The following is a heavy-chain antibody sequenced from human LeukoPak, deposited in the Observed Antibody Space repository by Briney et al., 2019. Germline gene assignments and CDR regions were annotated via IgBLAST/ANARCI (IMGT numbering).Heavy chain of an antibody. CDR3: TRDTGCSGGTCYSFYDY. Sequence: QPGGSLRLSCAASEFTFNSFWMTWVRQAPGKGLEWAANIKEDGSEKYYVDSVKGRFTISRDNAKNSLYLQLNSLRAEDTAVYYCTRDTGCSGGTCYSFYDYWGQGTLVTVSS. CDR1: EFTFNSFW. D-gene: IGHD2-15*01. J-gene: IGHJ4*02. CDR2: IKEDGSEK. V-gene: IGHV3-7*01.